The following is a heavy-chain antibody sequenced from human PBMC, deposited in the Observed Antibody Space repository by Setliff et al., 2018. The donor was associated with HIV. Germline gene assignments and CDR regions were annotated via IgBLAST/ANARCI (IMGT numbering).Heavy chain of an antibody. CDR1: GYTFTSYG. CDR3: ARDVDYTDAFDI. D-gene: IGHD4-4*01. V-gene: IGHV1-18*01. J-gene: IGHJ3*02. Sequence: VSCKASGYTFTSYGISWVRQAPGQGLEWTGWISAYNGNTNYAQKLQGRVTMTTDTSTSTAYMELRSLRSDDTAVYYCARDVDYTDAFDIWGQGTMVTVSS. CDR2: ISAYNGNT.